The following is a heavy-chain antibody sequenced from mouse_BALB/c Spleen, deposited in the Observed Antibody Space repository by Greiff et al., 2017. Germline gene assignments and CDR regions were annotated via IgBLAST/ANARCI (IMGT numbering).Heavy chain of an antibody. J-gene: IGHJ4*01. CDR3: ARDAHEDAMDY. CDR2: INPSTGYT. V-gene: IGHV1-7*01. CDR1: GYTFTSYW. Sequence: QVQLQQSGAELAKPGASVKMSCKASGYTFTSYWMHWVKQRPGQGLEWIGYINPSTGYTEYNQKFKDKATLTADKSSSTAYMQLSSLTSEDSAVYYCARDAHEDAMDYWGQGTSVTVAS.